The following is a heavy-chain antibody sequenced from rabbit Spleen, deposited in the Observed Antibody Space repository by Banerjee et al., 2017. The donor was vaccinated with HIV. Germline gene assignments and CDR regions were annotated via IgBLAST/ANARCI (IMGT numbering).Heavy chain of an antibody. D-gene: IGHD8-1*01. Sequence: QSLEESGGDLVKPGTSLTLTCTASGFSFISGYYMCWVRQAPGKGLEWISCIAGSSSDFTYSATWAKGRFTISKTSSTTVTLQMTSLTVADTATYFCARDTGSSFSSYGMDLWAQGPSSPS. J-gene: IGHJ6*01. CDR3: ARDTGSSFSSYGMDL. CDR2: IAGSSSDFT. CDR1: GFSFISGYY. V-gene: IGHV1S40*01.